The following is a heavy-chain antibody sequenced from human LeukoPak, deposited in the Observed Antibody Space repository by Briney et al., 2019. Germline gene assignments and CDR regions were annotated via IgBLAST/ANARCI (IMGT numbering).Heavy chain of an antibody. CDR1: GGSISSYY. CDR3: ARVVEQPQGMDV. D-gene: IGHD2-21*01. Sequence: RPSETLSLTCTVSGGSISSYYWSWVRQAPGKGLEWVSGINWNGGSTGYADSVKGRFTISRDNAKNSLYLQMNSLRAEDTALYHCARVVEQPQGMDVWGQGTTVTVSS. CDR2: INWNGGST. J-gene: IGHJ6*02. V-gene: IGHV3-20*01.